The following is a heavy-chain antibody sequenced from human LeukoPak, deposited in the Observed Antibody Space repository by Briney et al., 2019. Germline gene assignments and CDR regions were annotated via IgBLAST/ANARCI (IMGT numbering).Heavy chain of an antibody. D-gene: IGHD1-26*01. CDR1: GASISCDY. CDR3: AKGGTYGGGADY. CDR2: IYNGGST. V-gene: IGHV4-59*01. J-gene: IGHJ4*02. Sequence: PSETLSLTCTVSGASISCDYWTWIRQPPGKGLEWIGYIYNGGSTTYSPSLNSRVTISLDTSNNQVSLRLSSVTAADTAVYYCAKGGTYGGGADYWGQGTLVTVSS.